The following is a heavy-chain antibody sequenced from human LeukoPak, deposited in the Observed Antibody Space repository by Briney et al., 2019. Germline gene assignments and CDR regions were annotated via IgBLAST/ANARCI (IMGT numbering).Heavy chain of an antibody. CDR2: ILYSGTT. CDR1: GGSISSYY. J-gene: IGHJ4*02. Sequence: SETLSLTCTVSGGSISSYYWSWIRQPPGKGLEWIGYILYSGTTNSNPSLKSRVTISVDTSKNQISLKLSSVTAAGTAVYYCARMGGYSGYATHWGQGTLVTVSS. D-gene: IGHD5-12*01. CDR3: ARMGGYSGYATH. V-gene: IGHV4-59*08.